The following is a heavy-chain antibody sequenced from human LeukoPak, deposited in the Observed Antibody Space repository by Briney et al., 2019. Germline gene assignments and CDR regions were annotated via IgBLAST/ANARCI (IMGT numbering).Heavy chain of an antibody. D-gene: IGHD2-2*01. V-gene: IGHV3-20*04. CDR1: GFRFDDYS. CDR2: INWDGAST. Sequence: PGGSLRLSCAASGFRFDDYSMNWVRHVPGKGLEWVAGINWDGASTGYRDSMKGRFTISRDNGKNSLYLQMNSLRVEDTAVYYCGRVHCSTTSCYDYYDYYMDVSGKGTTVTVSS. J-gene: IGHJ6*03. CDR3: GRVHCSTTSCYDYYDYYMDV.